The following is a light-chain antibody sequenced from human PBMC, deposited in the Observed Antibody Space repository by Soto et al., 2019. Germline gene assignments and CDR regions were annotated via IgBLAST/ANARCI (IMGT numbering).Light chain of an antibody. CDR1: QSISSW. CDR3: QQYNSSL. J-gene: IGKJ2*01. Sequence: DIQMTQSPSTRSASVGDRVTITCRASQSISSWLAWYQQKPGKAPKLLIYDASSLESVVPSRFSGSGSGTEFTHTISSLQPDDFAPYYCQQYNSSLFGRGTKLEIK. CDR2: DAS. V-gene: IGKV1-5*01.